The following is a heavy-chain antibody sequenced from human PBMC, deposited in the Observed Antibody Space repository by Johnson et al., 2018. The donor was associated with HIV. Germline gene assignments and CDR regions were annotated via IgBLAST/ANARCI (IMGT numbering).Heavy chain of an antibody. Sequence: MLLVESGGGLVKPGGSLRLSCAASGFTFNDAWMTWVRQPPGKGLEWVGRIKSKTDGGTIEYAAPVNGRFTISRDDSKNTLYLQMNSLKTEDTAMYYCITSGYILGAFDIWGQGTMVTVSS. D-gene: IGHD2-15*01. V-gene: IGHV3-15*01. CDR3: ITSGYILGAFDI. CDR2: IKSKTDGGTI. CDR1: GFTFNDAW. J-gene: IGHJ3*02.